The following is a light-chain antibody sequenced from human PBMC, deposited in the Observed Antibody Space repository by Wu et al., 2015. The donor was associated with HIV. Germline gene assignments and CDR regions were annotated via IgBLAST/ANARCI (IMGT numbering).Light chain of an antibody. V-gene: IGKV3-15*01. CDR3: QQYNYLIT. CDR1: QSVSSS. Sequence: DMVMTQSPATLSVSPGERATLSCRASQSVSSSLAWYQQKPGQAPRLLIYGASTRATGIPARFSGSGSGTEFTLTISSMQSEDFAVYYCQQYNYLITFGGGTKVEIK. J-gene: IGKJ4*01. CDR2: GAS.